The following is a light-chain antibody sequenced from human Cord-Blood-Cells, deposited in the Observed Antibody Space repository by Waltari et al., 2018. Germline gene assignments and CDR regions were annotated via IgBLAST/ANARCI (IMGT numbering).Light chain of an antibody. V-gene: IGKV3D-15*01. Sequence: EIVMTQSPATLSVSPGDRATLSCRAGQSVSSNLAWYQQKPGQAPRLLIYGASTRATGIPARFSGSGSGTEFTLTISSLQSEDFAVYYCEQYNNWPLTFGGGTKVEIK. CDR2: GAS. CDR1: QSVSSN. CDR3: EQYNNWPLT. J-gene: IGKJ4*01.